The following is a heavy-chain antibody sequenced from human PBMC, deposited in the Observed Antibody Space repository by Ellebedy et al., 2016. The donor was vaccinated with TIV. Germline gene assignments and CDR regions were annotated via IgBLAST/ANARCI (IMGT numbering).Heavy chain of an antibody. CDR1: GGTFSSYA. CDR3: ARGGEGGLALGLGY. CDR2: IIPIFGTA. Sequence: SVKVSXKASGGTFSSYAISWVRQAPGQGLEWMGGIIPIFGTANYAQKFQGRVTITADESTSTAYMELSSLRSEDTAVYYCARGGEGGLALGLGYWGQGTLVTVSS. V-gene: IGHV1-69*13. D-gene: IGHD2-15*01. J-gene: IGHJ4*02.